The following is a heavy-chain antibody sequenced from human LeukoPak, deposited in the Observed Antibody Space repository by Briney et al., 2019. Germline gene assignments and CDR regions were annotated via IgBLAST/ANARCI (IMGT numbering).Heavy chain of an antibody. CDR3: ARGYRRWLQFNAFDI. CDR1: GGSMSDYY. D-gene: IGHD5-24*01. CDR2: IHTSGTT. Sequence: SETLSLTCTVSGGSMSDYYWSFIRQPAGKGLEWIGRIHTSGTTYFNPSLKSRVTISVDTSKNQFSLKLSSVTAADTAVYYCARGYRRWLQFNAFDIWGQGTMVTVSS. V-gene: IGHV4-4*07. J-gene: IGHJ3*02.